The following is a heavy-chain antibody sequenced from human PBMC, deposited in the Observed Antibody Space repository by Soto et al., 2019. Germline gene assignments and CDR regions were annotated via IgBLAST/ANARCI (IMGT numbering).Heavy chain of an antibody. Sequence: GGSLRLSCEASGFTFSRYWMHWVRQAPGKWLVWVSRINIDGSITNYADSVKDRFTISRDGAKNTLYLQMNSLRVEDTAVYRCARGGSGSPMAHDHWGEGXLVTVYS. CDR2: INIDGSIT. CDR3: ARGGSGSPMAHDH. J-gene: IGHJ4*02. V-gene: IGHV3-74*01. D-gene: IGHD3-10*01. CDR1: GFTFSRYW.